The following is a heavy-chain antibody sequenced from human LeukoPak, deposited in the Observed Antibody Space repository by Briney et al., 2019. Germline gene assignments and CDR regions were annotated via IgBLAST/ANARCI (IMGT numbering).Heavy chain of an antibody. D-gene: IGHD7-27*01. CDR3: ARDHNWGPDY. CDR2: IHPCRVDT. J-gene: IGHJ4*02. Sequence: VASVKVSCKALGYTFTDHYFHWLRQAPGQGLEWMGWIHPCRVDTNYAQKFQGRVSLTRDTSISTAYMELSRLTSDDTAVYYCARDHNWGPDYWGQGTLVSVSS. CDR1: GYTFTDHY. V-gene: IGHV1-2*02.